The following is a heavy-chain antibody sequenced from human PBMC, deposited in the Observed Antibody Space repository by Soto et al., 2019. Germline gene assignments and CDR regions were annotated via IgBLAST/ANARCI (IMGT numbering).Heavy chain of an antibody. D-gene: IGHD5-12*01. CDR3: ARGLGIVATIPFDC. V-gene: IGHV1-8*01. CDR1: GYTFTSYD. J-gene: IGHJ4*02. CDR2: MNSNSGNT. Sequence: QVQLVQSGAEVKKPGASVKVSCKASGYTFTSYDINWVRQATGQGLEWMGWMNSNSGNTGYAQKFQGRITMTRDTSISTAYMELSSLRYEDTAVYYCARGLGIVATIPFDCWGQGTLVTVSS.